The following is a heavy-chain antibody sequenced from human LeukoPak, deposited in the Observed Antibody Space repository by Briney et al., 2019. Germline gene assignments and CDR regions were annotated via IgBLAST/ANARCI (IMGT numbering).Heavy chain of an antibody. Sequence: VASVKVSCKASGYTFTSYGISWVRQAPGQGLEWMGWISAYNGNTNYAQKLQGRVTMTTDTSTSTAYMELSSLRSEDTAVYYCARDVLNYYDSSGYYDYWGQGTLVTVSS. CDR2: ISAYNGNT. CDR3: ARDVLNYYDSSGYYDY. J-gene: IGHJ4*02. D-gene: IGHD3-22*01. V-gene: IGHV1-18*01. CDR1: GYTFTSYG.